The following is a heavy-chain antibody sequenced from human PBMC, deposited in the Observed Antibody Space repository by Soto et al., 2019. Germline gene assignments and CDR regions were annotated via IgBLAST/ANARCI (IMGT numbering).Heavy chain of an antibody. D-gene: IGHD2-15*01. CDR3: ATLPPRIVVVMTDLPT. J-gene: IGHJ5*02. CDR2: IYHTGTT. V-gene: IGHV4-4*02. Sequence: QLRESGPGLVKPSGTLSLTCFVSGASISSTYWWSWVRQTPGKRLEWIGQIYHTGTTSYNPSLKNRVPTSLDKSNIPFSLRLPSMTAADTAVYYCATLPPRIVVVMTDLPTWGQGTLVTVSS. CDR1: GASISSTYW.